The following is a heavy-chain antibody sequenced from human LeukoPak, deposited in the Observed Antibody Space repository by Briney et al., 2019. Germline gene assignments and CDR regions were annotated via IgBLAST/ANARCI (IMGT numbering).Heavy chain of an antibody. D-gene: IGHD1-26*01. J-gene: IGHJ5*02. V-gene: IGHV4-31*03. CDR2: IYYSGST. Sequence: PSQTLSLTCTVSGGSISSGGYYWSWIRQHPGKGLEWIGYIYYSGSTYYNPSLKSRVTISVDTSKNQFSLKLSSVTAADTAVYYCARQSGSLAWFDPWGQGTLVTVSS. CDR1: GGSISSGGYY. CDR3: ARQSGSLAWFDP.